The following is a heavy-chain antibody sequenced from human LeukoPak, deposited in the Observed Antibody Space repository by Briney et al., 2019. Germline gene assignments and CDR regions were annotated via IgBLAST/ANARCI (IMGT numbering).Heavy chain of an antibody. CDR2: IVGSGGNT. V-gene: IGHV3-23*01. J-gene: IGHJ6*03. CDR1: GFIFSNYA. D-gene: IGHD1-26*01. CDR3: AEDGVVGARRNYMDV. Sequence: PPGGSLRLSCAASGFIFSNYAMNWVRQAPGKGLEWVSGIVGSGGNTHYADSVKGRFTISRDNSNNTLYLQMNSLRVDDTAVYYCAEDGVVGARRNYMDVWGKGTTVTVSS.